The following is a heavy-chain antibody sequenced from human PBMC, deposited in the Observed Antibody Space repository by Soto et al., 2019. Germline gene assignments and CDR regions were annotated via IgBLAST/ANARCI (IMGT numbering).Heavy chain of an antibody. Sequence: GSLRLSCAASGFTFSSYGMHWVRQAPGKWLEWVAVIWYDGSNKYYADSVKGRFTSSRDKSKNTLYLQMNSLRAEDTAVYYCARDRGYEDCDYCGQGTQVTVSS. V-gene: IGHV3-33*01. CDR1: GFTFSSYG. J-gene: IGHJ4*02. D-gene: IGHD3-10*01. CDR2: IWYDGSNK. CDR3: ARDRGYEDCDY.